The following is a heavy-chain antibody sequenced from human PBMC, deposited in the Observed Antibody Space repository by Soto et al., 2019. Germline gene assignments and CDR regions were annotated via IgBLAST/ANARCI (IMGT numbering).Heavy chain of an antibody. J-gene: IGHJ3*02. CDR2: INHSGIT. V-gene: IGHV4-34*01. D-gene: IGHD6-19*01. CDR1: GGSFSGYY. Sequence: QVQLQQWGAGLLKPSETLSLTCAVYGGSFSGYYWSWIRQPPGKGLEWIGEINHSGITNYNPSLKSRVTISVDTSKNQFSLKLSSVTAADTAVYYCARGWPYSSARSGAFDIWGQGTMVTVSS. CDR3: ARGWPYSSARSGAFDI.